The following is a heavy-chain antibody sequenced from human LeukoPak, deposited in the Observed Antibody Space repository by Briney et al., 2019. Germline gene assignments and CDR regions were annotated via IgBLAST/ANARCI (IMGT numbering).Heavy chain of an antibody. CDR1: GFTFSSYA. Sequence: GGSLRLSCAASGFTFSSYAMSWVRQAPGKGLEWVSAISGSGGSTYYADSVKGRFTISRDISKNTLYLQMNSLRAEDTVVYYCAKGGAAAGTGYYYYYYMDVWGKGTTVTVSS. CDR3: AKGGAAAGTGYYYYYYMDV. D-gene: IGHD6-13*01. V-gene: IGHV3-23*01. J-gene: IGHJ6*03. CDR2: ISGSGGST.